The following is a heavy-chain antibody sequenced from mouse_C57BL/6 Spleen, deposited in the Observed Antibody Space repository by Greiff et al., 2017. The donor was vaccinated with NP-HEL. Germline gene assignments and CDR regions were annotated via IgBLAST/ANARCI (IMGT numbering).Heavy chain of an antibody. V-gene: IGHV1-82*01. J-gene: IGHJ2*01. CDR3: ANDYSFDY. CDR2: IYPGDGDT. CDR1: GYAFSSSW. D-gene: IGHD2-4*01. Sequence: VKLMESGPELVKPGASVKISCKASGYAFSSSWMNWVKQRPGKGLEWIGRIYPGDGDTNYNGKFKGKATLTADKSSSTAYMQLSSLTSEDSAVYFCANDYSFDYWGQGTTLTVSS.